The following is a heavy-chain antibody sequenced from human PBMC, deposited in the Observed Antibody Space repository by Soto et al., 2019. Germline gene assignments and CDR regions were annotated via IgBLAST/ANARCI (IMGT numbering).Heavy chain of an antibody. CDR3: AKHAAAAAPDY. Sequence: EVQLLESGGGLVQPGGSLRLSCAASGFTCSSYAMSWVRQAPGKGLEWVSLISGSGGGTYYADSVKGRFTISRDNSKKTLYLNMNRLRAEDTAVYYCAKHAAAAAPDYWGQGTLVTVSS. CDR2: ISGSGGGT. D-gene: IGHD6-13*01. V-gene: IGHV3-23*01. J-gene: IGHJ4*02. CDR1: GFTCSSYA.